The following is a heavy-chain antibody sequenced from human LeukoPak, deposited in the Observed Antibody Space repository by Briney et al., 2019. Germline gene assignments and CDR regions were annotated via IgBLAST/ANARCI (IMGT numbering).Heavy chain of an antibody. Sequence: PSETLSLTCTVSGGSITSSSYQWGWIRQPPGKGLEWIVNIYYTGSTYYNPSLKSRVTVSLDTSKNYFSLKPSSVTAADTAIYYCASVLYGDFDYWGQGTLVTVSS. CDR1: GGSITSSSYQ. CDR2: IYYTGST. CDR3: ASVLYGDFDY. J-gene: IGHJ4*02. D-gene: IGHD4-17*01. V-gene: IGHV4-39*02.